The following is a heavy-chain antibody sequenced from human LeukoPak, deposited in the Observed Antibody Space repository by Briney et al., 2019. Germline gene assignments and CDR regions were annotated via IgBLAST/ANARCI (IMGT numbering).Heavy chain of an antibody. CDR3: ARGAWPEAPLDY. Sequence: SETLSLTCTVSGGSISSYYWSWIRQPPGKGLEWIGYIYYSGSTNYNPSLKSRVTISVDTSKNQFSLKLSSVTAADTAVYYCARGAWPEAPLDYWGQGTLVTVSS. CDR2: IYYSGST. V-gene: IGHV4-59*01. CDR1: GGSISSYY. D-gene: IGHD5-12*01. J-gene: IGHJ4*02.